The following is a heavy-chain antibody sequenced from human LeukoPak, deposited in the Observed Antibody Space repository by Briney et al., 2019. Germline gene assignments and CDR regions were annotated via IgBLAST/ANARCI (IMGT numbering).Heavy chain of an antibody. CDR1: GYTFTGYY. CDR2: INPNSGGT. V-gene: IGHV1-2*02. Sequence: ASVKVSCKASGYTFTGYYMHWVRQAPGQGLGWMGWINPNSGGTNYAQKFQGRVTMTRDTSISTAYMELSRLRSDDTAVYYCARDPGSSWYVGDYWGQGTLVTVSS. CDR3: ARDPGSSWYVGDY. J-gene: IGHJ4*02. D-gene: IGHD6-13*01.